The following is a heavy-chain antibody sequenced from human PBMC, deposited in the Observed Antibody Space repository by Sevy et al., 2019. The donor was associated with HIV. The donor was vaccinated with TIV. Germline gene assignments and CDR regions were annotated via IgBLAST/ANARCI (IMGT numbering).Heavy chain of an antibody. CDR3: ATSATVDSYAPPYYYYMDV. Sequence: GGSLRLSCAASGFTFSSYAMSWVRQAPGKGLEWVSAISGSGGSTYYADSVKGRFTISGDNSKNTLYLQLNSLRAEDTAVYYCATSATVDSYAPPYYYYMDVWGKGTTVTVSS. CDR2: ISGSGGST. CDR1: GFTFSSYA. D-gene: IGHD5-18*01. V-gene: IGHV3-23*01. J-gene: IGHJ6*03.